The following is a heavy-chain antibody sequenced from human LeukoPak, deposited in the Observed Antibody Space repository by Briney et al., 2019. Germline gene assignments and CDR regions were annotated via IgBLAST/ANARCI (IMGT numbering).Heavy chain of an antibody. CDR1: GFTFSSYS. J-gene: IGHJ4*02. Sequence: GGSLRLSCAASGFTFSSYSMNWVRQAPGKGLELVSSISSSSSYIYYADSVKGRFTISRDNAKNSLYLQMNSLRAEDTAVYYCARAVAGPHYFDYWGQGTLVTVSS. CDR2: ISSSSSYI. D-gene: IGHD6-19*01. V-gene: IGHV3-21*01. CDR3: ARAVAGPHYFDY.